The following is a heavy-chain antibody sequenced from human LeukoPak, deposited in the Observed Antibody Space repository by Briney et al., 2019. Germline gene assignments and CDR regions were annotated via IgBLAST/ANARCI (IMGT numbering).Heavy chain of an antibody. D-gene: IGHD6-13*01. V-gene: IGHV1-8*03. CDR3: ARYFIAAASRGFDY. CDR1: GYTFTSYD. CDR2: MNPNSGNT. Sequence: GASVKVSCKDSGYTFTSYDINWVRQATGQGLEWMGWMNPNSGNTGYAQKFQGRVTITRNTSISTAYMELSSLRSEDTAVYYCARYFIAAASRGFDYWGQGTLVTVSS. J-gene: IGHJ4*02.